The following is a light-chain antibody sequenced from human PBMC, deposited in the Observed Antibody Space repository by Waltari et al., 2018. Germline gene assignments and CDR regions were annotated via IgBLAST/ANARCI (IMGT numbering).Light chain of an antibody. V-gene: IGLV3-16*01. CDR2: KDS. Sequence: SYELTQPPSVSVSLGQMARITCSGEALPKKYAYWYQQKPGQFHVLVIYKDSERPSGIAERFSGSSSGTIVTLTISGVQAEDEADYDCLSADSSGTYPNWVFGGGTKLTVL. CDR3: LSADSSGTYPNWV. J-gene: IGLJ3*02. CDR1: ALPKKY.